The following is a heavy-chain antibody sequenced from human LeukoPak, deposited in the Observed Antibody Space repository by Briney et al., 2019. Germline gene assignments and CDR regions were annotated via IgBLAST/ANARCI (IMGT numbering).Heavy chain of an antibody. CDR3: AARDIVVVVAATNDDY. CDR2: ISYDGSNK. CDR1: GFTFSSYG. J-gene: IGHJ4*02. V-gene: IGHV3-30*03. D-gene: IGHD2-15*01. Sequence: GGSLRLSCAASGFTFSSYGMHWVRQAPGKGLEWVAVISYDGSNKYYADSVKGRFTISRDNFKNTLYLQMNSLRAEDTAVYYCAARDIVVVVAATNDDYWGQGTLVTVSS.